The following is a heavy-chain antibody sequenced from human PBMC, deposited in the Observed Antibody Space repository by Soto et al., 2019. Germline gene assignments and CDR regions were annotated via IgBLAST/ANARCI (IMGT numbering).Heavy chain of an antibody. J-gene: IGHJ4*02. Sequence: SHTMSLPSTVAEANRNSLDPFRSLIRQPPGKGLESIAYMYYSGTIYYNPSLRSRITTSVDTSNNQFSLKLTSVTAADSAVYYCARGRGYGYGIDYWGQGTLVTGSS. CDR1: EANRNSLDPF. D-gene: IGHD5-18*01. CDR3: ARGRGYGYGIDY. CDR2: MYYSGTI. V-gene: IGHV4-30-4*08.